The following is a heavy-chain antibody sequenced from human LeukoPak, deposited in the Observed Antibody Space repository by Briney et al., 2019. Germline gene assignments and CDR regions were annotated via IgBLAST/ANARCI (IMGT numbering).Heavy chain of an antibody. Sequence: ASVKVSCKASGYTFTNYYMHWVRQAPGQGLEWMGIINPSGGSTSYAQKFQGRVTMTRDMSTSTVYMELSSLRSEDTAVYYCARNLTVRGVPDWFDPWGQGTLVTVSS. CDR1: GYTFTNYY. J-gene: IGHJ5*02. CDR2: INPSGGST. CDR3: ARNLTVRGVPDWFDP. D-gene: IGHD3-10*01. V-gene: IGHV1-46*01.